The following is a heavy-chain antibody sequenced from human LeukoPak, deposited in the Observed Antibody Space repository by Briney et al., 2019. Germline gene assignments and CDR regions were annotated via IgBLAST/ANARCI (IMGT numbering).Heavy chain of an antibody. CDR3: ARDSDYWFDY. CDR2: IYSGGST. Sequence: PGGSLRLSCAASGFTVSSNYMSWVRQAPGKGLEWVSVIYSGGSTYYADSVKGRFTISRDNSKNTPYLQMNSLRAEDTAVYYCARDSDYWFDYWGQGTLVTVSS. J-gene: IGHJ4*02. D-gene: IGHD4-17*01. CDR1: GFTVSSNY. V-gene: IGHV3-66*01.